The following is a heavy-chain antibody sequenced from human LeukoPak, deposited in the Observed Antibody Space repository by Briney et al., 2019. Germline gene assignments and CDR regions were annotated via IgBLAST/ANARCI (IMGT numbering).Heavy chain of an antibody. CDR3: ARGPRIAAAEY. V-gene: IGHV3-30-3*01. CDR2: ISYDGSNK. Sequence: PGGSLRLSCAASGFTFSSYAMHWVRQAPGKGLEWVAVISYDGSNKYYADSVKGRFTISRDNSKNTLYLQMNSLRAEDTAVYYCARGPRIAAAEYWGQGTLVTVSS. J-gene: IGHJ4*02. CDR1: GFTFSSYA. D-gene: IGHD6-13*01.